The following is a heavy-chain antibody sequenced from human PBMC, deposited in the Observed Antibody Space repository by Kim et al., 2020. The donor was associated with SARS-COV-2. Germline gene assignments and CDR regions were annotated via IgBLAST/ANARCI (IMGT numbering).Heavy chain of an antibody. Sequence: GGSLRLSCAASGFTVSSNYMGWVRQAPGKGLEWVLFIYSGGTTYYAGSVKGRFTISRDNSWNRLYLQMNSLRTEDTALYYCAGGGRLLFHYWGHGILVNV. CDR3: AGGGRLLFHY. CDR2: IYSGGTT. V-gene: IGHV3-53*01. J-gene: IGHJ4*01. CDR1: GFTVSSNY. D-gene: IGHD2-15*01.